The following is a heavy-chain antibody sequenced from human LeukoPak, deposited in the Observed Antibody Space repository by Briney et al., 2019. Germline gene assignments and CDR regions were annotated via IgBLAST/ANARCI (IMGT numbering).Heavy chain of an antibody. J-gene: IGHJ6*02. CDR3: ATDGPAAMGADYLYGLDV. CDR2: IIPLLDIT. Sequence: GASVRVSCKASGGTLSNYGISWVRQAPGQGLEWMGRIIPLLDITTYAERFQGRVTITADKSTSTAYMEVSSLRSEDTAVYYCATDGPAAMGADYLYGLDVWGQGTTVTVSS. CDR1: GGTLSNYG. D-gene: IGHD2-2*01. V-gene: IGHV1-69*04.